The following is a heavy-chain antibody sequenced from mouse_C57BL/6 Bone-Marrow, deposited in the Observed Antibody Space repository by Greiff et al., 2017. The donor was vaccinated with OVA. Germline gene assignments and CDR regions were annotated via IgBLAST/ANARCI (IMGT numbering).Heavy chain of an antibody. CDR2: IWSGGST. V-gene: IGHV2-2*01. CDR3: ARKDNWDVAWFAY. J-gene: IGHJ3*01. CDR1: GFSLTSYG. D-gene: IGHD4-1*02. Sequence: VKLVESGPGLVQPSQSLSITCTVSGFSLTSYGVHWVRQSPGKGLEWLGVIWSGGSTDYNAAFISRLSISKDNSKSQVFFKMNSLQADDTAIYYCARKDNWDVAWFAYWGQGTLVTVSA.